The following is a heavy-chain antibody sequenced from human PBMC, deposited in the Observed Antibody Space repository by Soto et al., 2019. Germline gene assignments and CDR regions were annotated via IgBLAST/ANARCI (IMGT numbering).Heavy chain of an antibody. CDR3: AMTYYDFAG. V-gene: IGHV3-64*01. CDR2: VSRTGINT. CDR1: GFSFSSYD. Sequence: EEQLVQSGGGLVQPGGSLRLSCAASGFSFSSYDLFWVRQAPGKGLEYVSAVSRTGINTYYANSVKDRFTISRDNSKKIMYLQMGTLRAEDMAVYYCAMTYYDFAGWGKGTTVIVSS. D-gene: IGHD3-3*01. J-gene: IGHJ6*04.